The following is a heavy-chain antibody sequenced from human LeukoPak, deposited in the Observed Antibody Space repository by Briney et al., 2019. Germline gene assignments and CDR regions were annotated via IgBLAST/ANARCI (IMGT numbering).Heavy chain of an antibody. V-gene: IGHV3-23*01. J-gene: IGHJ3*02. CDR3: AKRFSSGWRYAFDI. D-gene: IGHD6-19*01. Sequence: GGSLRLSCAASGFNFSSYGMTWVRQAPGKGLEWVSIISGSGRDTYYADSVKGRFTISRDKSKNTLYLQMNSLRAEDTAVYYCAKRFSSGWRYAFDIWGQGTMVTVSS. CDR2: ISGSGRDT. CDR1: GFNFSSYG.